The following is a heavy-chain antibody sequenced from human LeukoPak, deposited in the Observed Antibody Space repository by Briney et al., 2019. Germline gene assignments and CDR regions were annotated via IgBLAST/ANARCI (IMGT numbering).Heavy chain of an antibody. CDR2: IYSGGST. CDR3: ARWAYDSSGYYETYYFDY. V-gene: IGHV3-53*01. D-gene: IGHD3-22*01. J-gene: IGHJ4*02. Sequence: GGSLRLSCAASGFTFSSNYMSWVRQAPGKGLEWVSVIYSGGSTYYADSVKGRFTISRDNSKNTLYLQMNSLRAEDTAVYYCARWAYDSSGYYETYYFDYWGQGTLVTVSS. CDR1: GFTFSSNY.